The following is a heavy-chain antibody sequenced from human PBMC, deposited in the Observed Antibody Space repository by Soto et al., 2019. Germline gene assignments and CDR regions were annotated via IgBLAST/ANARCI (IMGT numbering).Heavy chain of an antibody. CDR1: GGSIGGYC. J-gene: IGHJ4*02. Sequence: PSETLSLTCTVSGGSIGGYCWIWIRQPPGKGLEWIGDICYSGSTNYNPSLKSRVTISVDTSKNQFSLNLSSVTAADTAVYYCGRHKVATRETDYWGQGTLVTVSS. CDR2: ICYSGST. CDR3: GRHKVATRETDY. V-gene: IGHV4-59*08. D-gene: IGHD5-12*01.